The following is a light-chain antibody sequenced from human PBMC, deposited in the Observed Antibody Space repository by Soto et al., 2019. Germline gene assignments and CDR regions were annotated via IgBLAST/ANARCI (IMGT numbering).Light chain of an antibody. J-gene: IGKJ3*01. CDR2: GAS. CDR3: QQYGSSPLFT. CDR1: QSVSSSY. Sequence: EIVLTQSPGTLSLSPGERGTLSCRASQSVSSSYLAWYQQKPGQAPRLLIYGASSRATGIPDRFSGSGSGTDFTLTISRLEPEDFALYYCQQYGSSPLFTFGPGTKVDIK. V-gene: IGKV3-20*01.